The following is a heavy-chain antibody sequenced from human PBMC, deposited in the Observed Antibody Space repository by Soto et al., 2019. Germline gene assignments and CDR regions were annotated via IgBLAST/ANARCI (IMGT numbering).Heavy chain of an antibody. J-gene: IGHJ4*02. CDR1: GGSVSSGSYY. D-gene: IGHD1-26*01. V-gene: IGHV4-61*01. CDR3: ARDGGRGGSN. CDR2: IYYSGST. Sequence: ASETLSLTCTVPGGSVSSGSYYWSWIRQPPGKGLEWIGYIYYSGSTNYNPSLKSRVTISVDTSKNQFSLKLSSVTAADTAVYYCARDGGRGGSNWGQGTLVTVSS.